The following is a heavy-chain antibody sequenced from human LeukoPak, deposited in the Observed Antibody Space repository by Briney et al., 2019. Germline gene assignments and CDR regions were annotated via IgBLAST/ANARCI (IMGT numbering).Heavy chain of an antibody. CDR1: GFTSDDYA. J-gene: IGHJ3*02. V-gene: IGHV3-9*02. Sequence: GGSLRLSCAASGFTSDDYAMHWVRQAPGKGLEWVSGISWNSGSIGYADSVKGRFTISRDNAKNSLYLQMNSLRAEDTALYYCAKDLGGGRDIWGQGTMVTVSS. CDR3: AKDLGGGRDI. D-gene: IGHD1-26*01. CDR2: ISWNSGSI.